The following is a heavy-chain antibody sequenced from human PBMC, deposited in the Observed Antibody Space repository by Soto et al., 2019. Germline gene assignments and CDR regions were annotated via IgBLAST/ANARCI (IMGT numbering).Heavy chain of an antibody. J-gene: IGHJ5*02. CDR1: GFIFSHYT. Sequence: GGSLRLSCAASGFIFSHYTLNWVRQAPGKGLEWVSTISDPVTGNTHYSESVRGRFTISRDDSRSTIYLQMNSLRAGDTAVYYCAREGSSWYPPVKCFDPWGQGTLVTVSS. D-gene: IGHD6-13*01. CDR3: AREGSSWYPPVKCFDP. CDR2: ISDPVTGNT. V-gene: IGHV3-23*01.